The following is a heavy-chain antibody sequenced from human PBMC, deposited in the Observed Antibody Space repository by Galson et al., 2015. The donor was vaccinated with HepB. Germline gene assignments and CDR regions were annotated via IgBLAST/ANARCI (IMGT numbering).Heavy chain of an antibody. D-gene: IGHD4-17*01. V-gene: IGHV3-48*01. CDR1: GFTFSDYS. CDR2: ISGSPATQ. CDR3: AGRPHGDYPYFDF. J-gene: IGHJ4*02. Sequence: SLRLSCAASGFTFSDYSMIWVRQAPGKGLEWLSYISGSPATQYYADSVRGRFTIYRDYSKNTLFLQMNSLRAEDTALYYCAGRPHGDYPYFDFWGQGTLVTVSS.